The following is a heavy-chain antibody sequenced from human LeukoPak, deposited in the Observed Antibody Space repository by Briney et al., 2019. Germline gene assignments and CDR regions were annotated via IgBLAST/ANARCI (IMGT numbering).Heavy chain of an antibody. J-gene: IGHJ4*02. Sequence: KASETLSLKCAGSGGSMSGCKWRWLRQPQGKGLEWSGYIYYSGSTNYNPSLKRRVNISEDTSKNQFSLKLSSVTAADTAVYYCARQALGYIYGLFDYWGQGTLVTVSS. CDR3: ARQALGYIYGLFDY. D-gene: IGHD5-18*01. CDR2: IYYSGST. CDR1: GGSMSGCK. V-gene: IGHV4-59*01.